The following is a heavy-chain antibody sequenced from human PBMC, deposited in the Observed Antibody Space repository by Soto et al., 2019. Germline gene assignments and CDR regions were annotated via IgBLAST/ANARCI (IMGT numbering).Heavy chain of an antibody. J-gene: IGHJ6*02. CDR2: INEDGSEK. CDR3: SRVYDFWSVSGRDFYYGMDV. Sequence: EVQLVESGGGLVQPGGSLRLSCVASGFTFRNSWMSWGRQTPGKGLEWVANINEDGSEKHCVDSLKGRVIISRDNDEKSLFLQLSSLRVEDSGVYYCSRVYDFWSVSGRDFYYGMDVWGRGTTVTVPS. D-gene: IGHD3-3*01. CDR1: GFTFRNSW. V-gene: IGHV3-7*03.